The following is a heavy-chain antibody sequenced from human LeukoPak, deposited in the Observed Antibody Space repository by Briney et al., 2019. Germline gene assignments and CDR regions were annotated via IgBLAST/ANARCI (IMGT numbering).Heavy chain of an antibody. V-gene: IGHV3-21*01. CDR2: ISGASGSYK. Sequence: GESLRLSCAASGFSFSTYTMNWVRQAPGKGLEWVSSISGASGSYKYSADSVKGRFTISRDNAKNSLFLQMNSLRAEDTAMYYCAGDPYSSSLRGNLDYWGQGILVTVSS. D-gene: IGHD6-13*01. CDR1: GFSFSTYT. CDR3: AGDPYSSSLRGNLDY. J-gene: IGHJ4*02.